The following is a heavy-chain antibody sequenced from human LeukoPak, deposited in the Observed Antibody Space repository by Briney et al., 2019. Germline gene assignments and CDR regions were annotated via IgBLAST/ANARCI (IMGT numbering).Heavy chain of an antibody. CDR3: ARIRSIAAPGFDY. J-gene: IGHJ4*02. V-gene: IGHV4-59*01. CDR1: GGSISSYY. CDR2: IYYSGST. Sequence: SETLSLTCTVSGGSISSYYWSWVRQPPGKGLEWIGYIYYSGSTNYNPSLKSRVTISVDTSKDQFSLKLSSVTAADTAVYYCARIRSIAAPGFDYRGQGTLVTVSS. D-gene: IGHD6-6*01.